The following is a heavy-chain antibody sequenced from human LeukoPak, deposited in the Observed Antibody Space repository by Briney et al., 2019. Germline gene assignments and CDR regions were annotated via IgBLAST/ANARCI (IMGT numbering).Heavy chain of an antibody. Sequence: ASVKVSCKASGYTFTSYGIIWVRQAPGQGLEWMGWISAYNGNTNYAQKLQGRVTMTTDTSTSTAYMELRSLRSDDTAVYYCARAQSDYYDSSGYDYWGQGTLVTVSS. J-gene: IGHJ4*02. D-gene: IGHD3-22*01. V-gene: IGHV1-18*01. CDR2: ISAYNGNT. CDR3: ARAQSDYYDSSGYDY. CDR1: GYTFTSYG.